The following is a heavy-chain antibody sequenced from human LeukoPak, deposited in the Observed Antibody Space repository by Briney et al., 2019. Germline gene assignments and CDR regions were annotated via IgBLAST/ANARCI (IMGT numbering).Heavy chain of an antibody. D-gene: IGHD3-10*01. CDR2: ISGSGGST. Sequence: PGGSLRLSCAASGFTFSSYAMSWVRQAPGKGLEWVSAISGSGGSTYYADSVKGRFTISRDNSKNTLYLQMNSLRAEDTAVYYCAKGASWYYYGSGSYHDYWGQGTLVTVSS. V-gene: IGHV3-23*01. CDR1: GFTFSSYA. CDR3: AKGASWYYYGSGSYHDY. J-gene: IGHJ4*02.